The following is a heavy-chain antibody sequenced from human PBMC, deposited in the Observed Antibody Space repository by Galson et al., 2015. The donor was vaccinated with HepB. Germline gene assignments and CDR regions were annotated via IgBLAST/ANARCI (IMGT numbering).Heavy chain of an antibody. D-gene: IGHD3-22*01. V-gene: IGHV6-1*01. J-gene: IGHJ6*02. CDR3: ARDSFYDNTGYPVPRNFGVDV. Sequence: CAISGDSVSSSTAAWNWIRQSPSRGLEWLGRTYYRSKWYNDYAVSVKSRITINPDTSKNQFSLQLSSVTPDDTAVYYFARDSFYDNTGYPVPRNFGVDVWGPGTTVTVSS. CDR2: TYYRSKWYN. CDR1: GDSVSSSTAA.